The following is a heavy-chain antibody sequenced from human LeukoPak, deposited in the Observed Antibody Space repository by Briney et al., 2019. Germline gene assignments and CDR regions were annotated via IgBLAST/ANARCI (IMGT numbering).Heavy chain of an antibody. Sequence: GGSLRLSCAASGFTFSSYAMSWVRQAPGKGLEWVSAISGSGGSTYYADSVKGRFTISRDNSKNTLYLQMNSLRAEDTAVYYCAKEAYDFWSGSEARAFDYWGQGTLVTVSS. CDR3: AKEAYDFWSGSEARAFDY. CDR2: ISGSGGST. CDR1: GFTFSSYA. V-gene: IGHV3-23*01. J-gene: IGHJ4*02. D-gene: IGHD3-3*01.